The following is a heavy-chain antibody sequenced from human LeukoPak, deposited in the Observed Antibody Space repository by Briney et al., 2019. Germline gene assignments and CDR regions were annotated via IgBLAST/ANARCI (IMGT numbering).Heavy chain of an antibody. J-gene: IGHJ6*02. CDR1: GFTFSGSA. Sequence: PGGSLRLSCAASGFTFSGSAMHWVRQASGKGLEWVGRIRSKANSYATAYAASVKGRFTIYRDDSKNTAYLQMNSLKTEDTAVYYCTRQSGPAMYCSSTSCYTWGMDVWGQGTTVTVSS. D-gene: IGHD2-2*02. CDR2: IRSKANSYAT. CDR3: TRQSGPAMYCSSTSCYTWGMDV. V-gene: IGHV3-73*01.